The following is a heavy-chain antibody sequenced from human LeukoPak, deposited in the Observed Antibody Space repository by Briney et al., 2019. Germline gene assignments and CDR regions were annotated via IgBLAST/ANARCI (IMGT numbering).Heavy chain of an antibody. CDR1: GITVTSDY. CDR2: IYSGDNT. CDR3: ARGAITAARPLDY. D-gene: IGHD6-6*01. Sequence: QSGGSLRLSCAASGITVTSDYMSWVRQAPGKGLEWVSVIYSGDNTYYADSVKGRFTISRDNSKNMVYLQMNSLGAEDTAVYYCARGAITAARPLDYWGQGTLVTVSS. V-gene: IGHV3-53*01. J-gene: IGHJ4*02.